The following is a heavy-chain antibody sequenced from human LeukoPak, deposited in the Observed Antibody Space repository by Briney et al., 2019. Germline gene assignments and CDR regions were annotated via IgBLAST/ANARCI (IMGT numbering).Heavy chain of an antibody. J-gene: IGHJ4*02. V-gene: IGHV4-61*01. CDR1: GGSVSSGSYY. CDR3: ARGSSWFDY. CDR2: IYYIGST. Sequence: PSETLSLTCTVSGGSVSSGSYYWSWIRQPPGKGLEWIGYIYYIGSTNYNPSLKSRVTMSVDTSKNQFSLKLNSVTAADTAVYSCARGSSWFDYWGQGTLVTVSS. D-gene: IGHD2-15*01.